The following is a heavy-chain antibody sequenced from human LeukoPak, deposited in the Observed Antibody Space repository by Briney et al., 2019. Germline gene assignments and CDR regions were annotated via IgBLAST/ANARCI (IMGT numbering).Heavy chain of an antibody. CDR1: GFTFSSYA. CDR3: AKGSSGYFADL. V-gene: IGHV3-23*01. J-gene: IGHJ5*02. Sequence: PGGSLRLSCAASGFTFSSYAMSWVRQAPGKGLEWVSAISGSGGSTYYADSVKGRVTISRDNSKNTLFLQMNSLRAEDTALYYCAKGSSGYFADLWGQGTLVDVSS. D-gene: IGHD3-22*01. CDR2: ISGSGGST.